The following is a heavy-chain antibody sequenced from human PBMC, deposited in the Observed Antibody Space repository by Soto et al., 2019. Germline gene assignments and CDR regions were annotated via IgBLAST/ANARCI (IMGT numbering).Heavy chain of an antibody. J-gene: IGHJ3*02. V-gene: IGHV4-39*01. CDR2: IYYSGST. CDR1: GGSISSSSYY. CDR3: AGSLIINREPI. D-gene: IGHD3-10*01. Sequence: QLQLQESGPGLVKPSETLSLTCTVSGGSISSSSYYWGWIRQPPGKGLEWIGSIYYSGSTYYNPSLKSRVTISVDTSKNQFSLKLSSVTAADTAVYYCAGSLIINREPIWGQGTMVTVSS.